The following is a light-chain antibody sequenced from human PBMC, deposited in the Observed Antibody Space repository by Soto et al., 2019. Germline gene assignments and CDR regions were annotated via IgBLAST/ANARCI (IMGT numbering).Light chain of an antibody. CDR2: GTS. J-gene: IGKJ1*01. Sequence: IVLTQSPGTLSLSPGERATLSCRASQSVPRSYLAWYQQRPGQAPRLLIYGTSTRAAGIPDRFSGSGSGTDFTLTISRLEPEDFAVFYCQQYGISITFGQGTKVDNK. CDR1: QSVPRSY. CDR3: QQYGISIT. V-gene: IGKV3-20*01.